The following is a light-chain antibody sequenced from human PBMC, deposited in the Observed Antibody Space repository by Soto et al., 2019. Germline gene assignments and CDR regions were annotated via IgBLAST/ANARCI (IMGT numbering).Light chain of an antibody. J-gene: IGLJ2*01. CDR2: EVT. Sequence: QSALTQPPSASGSPGQSVTISCTGTSGDVGGYNYVSWYQQHPDQAPKLLLYEVTERPSGVTDRFAASKSGNTAPLTVSGLQPEDEADYCCSSYAGSNNLVVFGGGTKLTVL. V-gene: IGLV2-8*01. CDR1: SGDVGGYNY. CDR3: SSYAGSNNLVV.